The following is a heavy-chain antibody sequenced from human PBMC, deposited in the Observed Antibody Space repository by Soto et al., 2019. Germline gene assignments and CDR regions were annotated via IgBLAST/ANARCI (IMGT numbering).Heavy chain of an antibody. CDR2: MNPNRGKT. J-gene: IGHJ4*02. D-gene: IGHD5-18*01. CDR1: GYTFTSYD. V-gene: IGHV1-8*01. Sequence: QVQLVQSGAEVKKPGASVKVSCKAPGYTFTSYDINWVRQATGQGLAWMGWMNPNRGKTGYAQKFQGRVTMTRNTSISTAYMELSSLRSEDTAVYYCAREGGYSYGFDYWGQGTLVTVSS. CDR3: AREGGYSYGFDY.